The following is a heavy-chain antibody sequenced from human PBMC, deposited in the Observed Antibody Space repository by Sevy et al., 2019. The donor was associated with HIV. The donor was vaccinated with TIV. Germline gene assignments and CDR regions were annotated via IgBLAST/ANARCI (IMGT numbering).Heavy chain of an antibody. Sequence: SETLSLTCTVTGGSISGSSWSWIRQPPGKGLEWIGNVLASAITNYNPSLKSRFTISLDTSESQSSLILNSVTAADTAVYYCARHGAYGDYVPNDPPLDYWGRGILVTVSS. V-gene: IGHV4-59*08. CDR1: GGSISGSS. D-gene: IGHD4-17*01. CDR3: ARHGAYGDYVPNDPPLDY. CDR2: VLASAIT. J-gene: IGHJ4*01.